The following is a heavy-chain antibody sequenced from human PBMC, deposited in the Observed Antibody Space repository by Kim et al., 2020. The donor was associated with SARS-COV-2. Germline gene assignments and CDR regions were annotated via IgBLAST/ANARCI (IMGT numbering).Heavy chain of an antibody. CDR1: GYTLTELS. V-gene: IGHV1-24*01. J-gene: IGHJ4*02. CDR3: ATAFAYDSSRAVDY. Sequence: ASVKVSCKVSGYTLTELSMHWVRQAPGKGLEWMGGFDPEDGETIYAQKFQGRVTMTEDTSTDTAYMELSSLRSEDTAVYYCATAFAYDSSRAVDYWGQGTLVPVSS. D-gene: IGHD3-22*01. CDR2: FDPEDGET.